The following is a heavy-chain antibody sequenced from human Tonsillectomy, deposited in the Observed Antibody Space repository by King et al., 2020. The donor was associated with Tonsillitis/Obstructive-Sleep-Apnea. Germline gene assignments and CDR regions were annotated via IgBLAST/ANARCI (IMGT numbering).Heavy chain of an antibody. CDR2: ISSSSSYI. V-gene: IGHV3-21*01. D-gene: IGHD3-3*01. CDR1: GFTFSSYS. Sequence: VQLVESGGGLVKPGGSLRLSCAASGFTFSSYSMNWVRQAPGKGLEWVSSISSSSSYIYYADSVKGRVTISRDNAKKSLYLQMNSLRAEDTAVYYCASQDFWSGYSLGYLGQGTLVTVSS. J-gene: IGHJ4*02. CDR3: ASQDFWSGYSLGY.